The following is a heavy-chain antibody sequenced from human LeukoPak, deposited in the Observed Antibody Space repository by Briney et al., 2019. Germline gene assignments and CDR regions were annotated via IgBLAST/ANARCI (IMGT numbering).Heavy chain of an antibody. V-gene: IGHV3-30*18. CDR1: GFTFSSYG. CDR3: AKAPVELGPADY. D-gene: IGHD1-7*01. J-gene: IGHJ4*02. CDR2: ISYDGSNK. Sequence: PGGSLRLSCAASGFTFSSYGMHWVRQAPGKGLEWVAVISYDGSNKYYADSVKGRFTISRDNSKNTLYLQMNGLRAEDTAVYYCAKAPVELGPADYWGQGTLVTVSS.